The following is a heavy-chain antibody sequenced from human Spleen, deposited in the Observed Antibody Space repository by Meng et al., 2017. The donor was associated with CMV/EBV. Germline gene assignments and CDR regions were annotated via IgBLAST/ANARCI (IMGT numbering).Heavy chain of an antibody. Sequence: ETLSLTCTVSGGSISSYYWSWIRQPPGKGLEWIGRIRSKTHGGTTDYAAPFKDRLTISRDDSKNTLYLQMNSLKTGDTAVYYCSTGPITVPAAGTFDFWGRGTLVTVS. CDR3: STGPITVPAAGTFDF. V-gene: IGHV3-15*01. D-gene: IGHD6-13*01. CDR2: IRSKTHGGTT. J-gene: IGHJ4*02. CDR1: GGSISSYY.